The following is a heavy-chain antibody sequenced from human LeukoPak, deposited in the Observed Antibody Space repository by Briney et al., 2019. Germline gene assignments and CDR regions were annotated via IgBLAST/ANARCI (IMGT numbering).Heavy chain of an antibody. J-gene: IGHJ4*02. V-gene: IGHV4-59*01. Sequence: PSETLSLTCTVSGGSMSSYYWTWVRQPPGRGLEWIGHIYYTGSTSYNPSLKSRVTLSVDTSKNQFSLKLTSVTAADTAVYYCARYLSSGLDYWGQGTWLTVSS. D-gene: IGHD3-10*01. CDR2: IYYTGST. CDR3: ARYLSSGLDY. CDR1: GGSMSSYY.